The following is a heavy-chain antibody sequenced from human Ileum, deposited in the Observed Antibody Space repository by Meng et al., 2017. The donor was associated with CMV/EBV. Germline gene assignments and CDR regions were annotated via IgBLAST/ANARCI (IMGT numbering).Heavy chain of an antibody. Sequence: PEQGPGLVKPSETLSLTCTCSRGSISRSTYYWGWIRQPPGKGLEWIGSIYSTGSTYYNPSLKSRLTISIDTSNNQFSLKLTSMTAADTAVYYCARGVYSYDASWGQGTLVTVSS. CDR2: IYSTGST. V-gene: IGHV4-39*07. CDR3: ARGVYSYDAS. CDR1: RGSISRSTYY. J-gene: IGHJ4*02. D-gene: IGHD5-18*01.